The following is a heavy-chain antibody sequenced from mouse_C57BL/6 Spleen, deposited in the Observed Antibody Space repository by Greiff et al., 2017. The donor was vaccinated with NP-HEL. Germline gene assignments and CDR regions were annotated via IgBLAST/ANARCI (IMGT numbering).Heavy chain of an antibody. CDR1: GYTFTGYW. D-gene: IGHD1-1*01. CDR3: ARSPYYYSRGGYAMDY. Sequence: QIQLQQSGAELMKPGASVKLSCKATGYTFTGYWIEWVKQRPGHGLEWIGEILPGSGSTNYNEKFKGKATFTADTSSNTAYMQLSSLTTEDSAIYYCARSPYYYSRGGYAMDYWGQGTSVTVSS. CDR2: ILPGSGST. J-gene: IGHJ4*01. V-gene: IGHV1-9*01.